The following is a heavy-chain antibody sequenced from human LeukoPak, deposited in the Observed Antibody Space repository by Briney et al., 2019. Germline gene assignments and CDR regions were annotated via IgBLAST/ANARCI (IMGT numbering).Heavy chain of an antibody. D-gene: IGHD5-18*01. CDR1: GGSISSYY. CDR3: ARVPGYSYGYYFDY. Sequence: PSETLSPTCTVSGGSISSYYWSWIRQPPGKGLEWIGYIYYSGSTNYNPSLKSRVTISVDTSKNQFSLKLSSVTAADTAVYYCARVPGYSYGYYFDYWGQGTLVTVSS. V-gene: IGHV4-59*08. CDR2: IYYSGST. J-gene: IGHJ4*02.